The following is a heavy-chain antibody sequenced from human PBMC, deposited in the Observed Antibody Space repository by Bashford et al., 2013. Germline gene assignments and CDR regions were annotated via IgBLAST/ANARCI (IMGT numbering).Heavy chain of an antibody. CDR1: GFTFSGSP. D-gene: IGHD5-12*01. Sequence: GSLRLSCAASGFTFSGSPMHWVRQASGKGLEWVGRIRDKLNNYATSYAASVKGRFTISRDDSENTAYLQMNSLTTEDTALYYCNTWDTVATVGYWGQGTLVTVSS. V-gene: IGHV3-73*01. CDR3: NTWDTVATVGY. J-gene: IGHJ4*02. CDR2: IRDKLNNYAT.